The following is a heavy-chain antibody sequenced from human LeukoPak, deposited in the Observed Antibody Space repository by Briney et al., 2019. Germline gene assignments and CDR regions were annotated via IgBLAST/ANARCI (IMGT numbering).Heavy chain of an antibody. CDR2: TYYRSKWYN. CDR3: ARAAYSSSLSYYYYYGMDV. D-gene: IGHD6-13*01. CDR1: GDSVSSNSAA. V-gene: IGHV6-1*01. Sequence: SQTLSLTCAISGDSVSSNSAAWNWIRQSPSRGLEGLGRTYYRSKWYNDYAVSVKSRITINPDTSKNQFSLRLNSVTPEDTAVYYCARAAYSSSLSYYYYYGMDVWGQGTTVTVSS. J-gene: IGHJ6*02.